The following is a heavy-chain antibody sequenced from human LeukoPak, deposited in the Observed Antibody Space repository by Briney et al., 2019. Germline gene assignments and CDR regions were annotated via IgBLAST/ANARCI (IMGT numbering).Heavy chain of an antibody. CDR3: AKDRGYSYGYYFDY. D-gene: IGHD5-18*01. Sequence: GGSLRLSCAASGFTFSNHGMNWVRQAPGKGLEWVSGISPSGDITYYADSVKGRFTISRDNSKNTLYLQMNSLRAEDTAVYYCAKDRGYSYGYYFDYWGQGTLVTVSS. CDR1: GFTFSNHG. J-gene: IGHJ4*02. V-gene: IGHV3-23*01. CDR2: ISPSGDIT.